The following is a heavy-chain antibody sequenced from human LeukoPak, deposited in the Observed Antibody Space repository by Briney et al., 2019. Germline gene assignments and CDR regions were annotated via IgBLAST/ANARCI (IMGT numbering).Heavy chain of an antibody. J-gene: IGHJ4*02. D-gene: IGHD1-26*01. CDR1: GFTFRSYS. CDR3: ARGDLAVGATGV. Sequence: GGSLRLSCAASGFTFRSYSMNWVRQAPGKGLEWVSSISSSSSYIYYADSVKGRFTISRDNAKNSLYLQMNSLRAEDTAVYYCARGDLAVGATGVWGQGTLVTVSS. CDR2: ISSSSSYI. V-gene: IGHV3-21*01.